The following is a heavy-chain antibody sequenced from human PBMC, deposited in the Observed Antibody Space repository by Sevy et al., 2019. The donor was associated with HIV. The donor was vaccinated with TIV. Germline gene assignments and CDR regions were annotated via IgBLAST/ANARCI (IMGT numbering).Heavy chain of an antibody. CDR3: ASSNYGSGSYPIPLYY. CDR2: ISSSGSTI. V-gene: IGHV3-48*03. D-gene: IGHD3-10*01. J-gene: IGHJ4*02. Sequence: GGSLRLPCAASGFTFSSYEMNWVRQAPGKGLEWVSYISSSGSTIYYADSVKGRFTISRDNAKNSLYLQMNSLRAEDTAVYYCASSNYGSGSYPIPLYYWGQGTLVTVSS. CDR1: GFTFSSYE.